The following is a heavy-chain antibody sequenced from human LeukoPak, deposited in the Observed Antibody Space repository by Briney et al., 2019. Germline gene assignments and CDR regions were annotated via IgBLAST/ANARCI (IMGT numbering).Heavy chain of an antibody. D-gene: IGHD3-10*01. CDR1: GFTFSSYA. V-gene: IGHV3-23*01. Sequence: GGSLRLSCAASGFTFSSYAMSWVRQAPGKGLEWVSAISGSGGSTYYADSVKGRFTISRDNSRSTLYLQINSLRPEDTALYYCARHRGNALATSHWYFDVWGRGTLVTVSS. CDR3: ARHRGNALATSHWYFDV. J-gene: IGHJ2*01. CDR2: ISGSGGST.